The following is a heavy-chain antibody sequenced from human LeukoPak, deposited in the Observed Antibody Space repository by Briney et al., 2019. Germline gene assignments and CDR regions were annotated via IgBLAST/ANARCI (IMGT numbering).Heavy chain of an antibody. CDR2: IYYSGST. Sequence: SETLSLTCTVSGGSISSSSYYWGWIRQPPGKGLEWIGSIYYSGSTYYNPSLKSRVTISVDTSKNQFSLKLSSVTAADTAVYYCARDRSSRELRDYWGQGTLVTVSS. CDR3: ARDRSSRELRDY. J-gene: IGHJ4*02. CDR1: GGSISSSSYY. V-gene: IGHV4-39*07. D-gene: IGHD1-26*01.